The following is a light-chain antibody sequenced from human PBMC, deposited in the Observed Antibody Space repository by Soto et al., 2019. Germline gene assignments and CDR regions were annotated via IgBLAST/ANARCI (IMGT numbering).Light chain of an antibody. CDR3: QQVNDYPRT. Sequence: IQLTQSPSSLSASAGDRVTITCRASQGISSYLAWYQQKPGKAPKLLIYATSTLQSGVPSRFSGSGSGTDFTLTISSLQPEDFATYFCQQVNDYPRTFGQGTKVESK. CDR2: ATS. V-gene: IGKV1-9*01. J-gene: IGKJ1*01. CDR1: QGISSY.